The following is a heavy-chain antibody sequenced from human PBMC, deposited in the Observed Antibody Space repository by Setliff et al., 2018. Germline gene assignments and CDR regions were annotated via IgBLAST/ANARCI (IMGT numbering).Heavy chain of an antibody. CDR2: IYYSGST. V-gene: IGHV4-39*07. Sequence: SETLSLTCTVSGGSISSSSYYWGWIRQPPGKGLEWIGSIYYSGSTYYNPSLKSRVTISVDTSKNQFSLKLSSVTAADTAVYYCARDTYSGSCWINWFDPWGQGTLVTVSS. J-gene: IGHJ5*02. CDR3: ARDTYSGSCWINWFDP. D-gene: IGHD1-26*01. CDR1: GGSISSSSYY.